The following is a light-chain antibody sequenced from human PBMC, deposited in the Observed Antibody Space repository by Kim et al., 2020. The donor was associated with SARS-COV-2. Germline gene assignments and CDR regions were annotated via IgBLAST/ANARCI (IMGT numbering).Light chain of an antibody. V-gene: IGLV3-19*01. CDR2: GEN. CDR1: SLRNYH. Sequence: SSELTQDPAVSVALGQTVRITCQGDSLRNYHASWYQQKPGQSPVLVIYGENNRPSGIPDRFSGSSSGNTTSLTIPGAQAEDEADYYCNSRDSSGNLNWVFGGGTQLTVL. CDR3: NSRDSSGNLNWV. J-gene: IGLJ3*02.